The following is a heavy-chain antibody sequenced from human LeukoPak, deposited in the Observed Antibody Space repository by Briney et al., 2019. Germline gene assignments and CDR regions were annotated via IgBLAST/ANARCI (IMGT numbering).Heavy chain of an antibody. V-gene: IGHV4-34*01. CDR1: GGSFSGYY. J-gene: IGHJ6*02. D-gene: IGHD4-11*01. Sequence: SETLSLTCAVYGGSFSGYYWSWIRQPPGKGLEWIGEINHSGSTNYNPSLKSRVTISVDTSKNQLSLKLSSVTAADTAVYYCARGVTTTSFYYYYYGMDVWGQGTTVTVSS. CDR2: INHSGST. CDR3: ARGVTTTSFYYYYYGMDV.